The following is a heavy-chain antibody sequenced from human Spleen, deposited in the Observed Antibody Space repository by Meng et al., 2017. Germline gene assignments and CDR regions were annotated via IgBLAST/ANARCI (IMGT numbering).Heavy chain of an antibody. D-gene: IGHD6-19*01. CDR3: ARLSGGQWLDS. CDR2: IYYSGTT. V-gene: IGHV4-61*01. CDR1: GGSVNSDYYY. J-gene: IGHJ4*02. Sequence: ESGPGLCGPSETLSLTCTVSGGSVNSDYYYWNWLRQPPGKGLVWIGYIYYSGTTNYNPSLKSRVTISVNTSKNQFSLKLSSVAAADTAVYYCARLSGGQWLDSWGQGTLVTVSS.